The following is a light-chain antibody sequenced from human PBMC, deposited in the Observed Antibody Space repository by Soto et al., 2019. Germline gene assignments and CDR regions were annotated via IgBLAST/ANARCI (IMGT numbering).Light chain of an antibody. CDR2: WAS. Sequence: DIVMTQSPDSLAVSLGERATINCRSSQSVLYSSNNKNYLAWYQQKPGQPPKLLLYWASTRETGVPDRFSGSGSATDFTLTIDTLQAEDVAVYYCQQYYRAPWTFGQGTKVDVK. CDR1: QSVLYSSNNKNY. CDR3: QQYYRAPWT. J-gene: IGKJ1*01. V-gene: IGKV4-1*01.